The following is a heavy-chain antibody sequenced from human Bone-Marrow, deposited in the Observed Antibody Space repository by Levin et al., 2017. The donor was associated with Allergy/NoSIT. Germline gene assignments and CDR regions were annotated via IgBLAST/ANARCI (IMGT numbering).Heavy chain of an antibody. V-gene: IGHV4-59*08. CDR1: GGSITTYY. J-gene: IGHJ2*01. CDR2: INYSGIT. D-gene: IGHD4-17*01. Sequence: KTSETLSLTCTVSGGSITTYYWSWIRQTPGKGLEFIAYINYSGITNYNPSLNSRGTISMDTSKNQFSLKLSSVTAADTAVYYCARLFAVTTPTYHYFDVWGRGTLVTVS. CDR3: ARLFAVTTPTYHYFDV.